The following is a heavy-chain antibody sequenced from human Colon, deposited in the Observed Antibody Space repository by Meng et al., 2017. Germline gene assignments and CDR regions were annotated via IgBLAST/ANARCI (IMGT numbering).Heavy chain of an antibody. CDR1: GYSFTTFG. D-gene: IGHD3-22*01. CDR3: ARKASGYSYSTN. CDR2: INTNTQEP. V-gene: IGHV7-4-1*02. Sequence: QVQVVQSWSELRKPGASVKVSCKASGYSFTTFGINWVRQAPGQGLEWLGWINTNTQEPTYAQGFTGRYAFSLDTSVSTAYLQISSLESEDTAVYYCARKASGYSYSTNWGQGTLVTVSS. J-gene: IGHJ4*02.